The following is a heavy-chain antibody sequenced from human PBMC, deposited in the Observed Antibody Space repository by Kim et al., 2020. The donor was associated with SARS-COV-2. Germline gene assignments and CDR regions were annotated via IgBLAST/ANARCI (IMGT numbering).Heavy chain of an antibody. CDR1: GGSFSGYY. D-gene: IGHD2-15*01. J-gene: IGHJ3*02. CDR3: ARGLVVVAAYDAFDI. V-gene: IGHV4-34*01. Sequence: SETLSLTCAVYGGSFSGYYWSWIRQPPGKGLEWIGEINHSGSTNYNPSLKSRVTISVDTSKNQFSLKLSSVTAADTAVYYCARGLVVVAAYDAFDIWGQGTMVTVSS. CDR2: INHSGST.